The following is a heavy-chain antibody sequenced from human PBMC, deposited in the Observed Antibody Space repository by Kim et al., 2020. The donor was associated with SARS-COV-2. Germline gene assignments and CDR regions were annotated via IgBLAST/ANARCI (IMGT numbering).Heavy chain of an antibody. D-gene: IGHD3-22*01. CDR2: ISSIGSTI. CDR1: GFIFSDNY. J-gene: IGHJ4*02. V-gene: IGHV3-11*01. Sequence: GGSLRLSCAASGFIFSDNYMSWIRQAPGKGLEWVSYISSIGSTIYYADSVKGRFTISRDNAKNSLYLQMNSLRAEDTAVYYCARVGHYDSSGYYLRGYYFDYWGQGTLVTVSS. CDR3: ARVGHYDSSGYYLRGYYFDY.